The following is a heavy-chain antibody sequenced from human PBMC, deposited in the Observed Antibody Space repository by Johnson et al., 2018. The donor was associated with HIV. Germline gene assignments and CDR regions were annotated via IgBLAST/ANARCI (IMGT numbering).Heavy chain of an antibody. CDR2: IKSKTDVGTT. V-gene: IGHV3-15*05. CDR3: ARVGAVAGLYSI. J-gene: IGHJ3*02. Sequence: VQLVESGGGVVQPGRSLRLSCAASGFTFSSYAMHWVRQAPGKGLEWVGRIKSKTDVGTTDYAAPVKGRFTIPRDDSKNTLYLQMNSLRAEDTALYYCARVGAVAGLYSIWGQGTMVTVSS. CDR1: GFTFSSYA. D-gene: IGHD6-19*01.